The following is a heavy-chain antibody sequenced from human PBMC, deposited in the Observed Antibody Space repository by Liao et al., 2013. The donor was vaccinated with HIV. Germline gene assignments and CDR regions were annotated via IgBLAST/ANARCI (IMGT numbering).Heavy chain of an antibody. CDR2: IYHSGTT. CDR1: GGSISKSPYY. CDR3: ARDLDNWGEEAFDI. Sequence: GGSISKSPYYWGWIRQTPGKGLEWIGSIYHSGTTHYNPSLKSRVTISVDTSKNQISLKVNSVTAADAAVYFCARDLDNWGEEAFDIWGQGTMVTVSS. J-gene: IGHJ3*02. D-gene: IGHD7-27*01. V-gene: IGHV4-39*07.